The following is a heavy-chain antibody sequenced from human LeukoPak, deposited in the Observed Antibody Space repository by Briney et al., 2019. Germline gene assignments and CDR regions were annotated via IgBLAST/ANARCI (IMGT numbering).Heavy chain of an antibody. V-gene: IGHV4-59*01. D-gene: IGHD6-13*01. J-gene: IGHJ4*02. CDR3: ARTRRQQLVDY. CDR2: IYYSGST. Sequence: PSETLSLTCTVSGGSISSYYWSWIRQPPGKGLEWIGYIYYSGSTNYNPSLKSRVTISVDTSKNQFSLKLSSVTADDTAVYYCARTRRQQLVDYWGQGTLVTVSS. CDR1: GGSISSYY.